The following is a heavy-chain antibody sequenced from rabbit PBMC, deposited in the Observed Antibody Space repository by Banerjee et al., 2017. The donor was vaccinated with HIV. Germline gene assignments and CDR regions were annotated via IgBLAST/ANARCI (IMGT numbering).Heavy chain of an antibody. Sequence: QEQLEESGGDLVKPEGSLTLTCTASGFSFSNGYVMCWVRQAPGKGLEWIACINTSSGNTVYASWAKGRFTISKTASTTVTLQMTSLTAADTATYFCARDAGGDGYGYATRLDLWGQGTLVTGS. D-gene: IGHD6-1*01. CDR3: ARDAGGDGYGYATRLDL. CDR2: INTSSGNT. CDR1: GFSFSNGYV. J-gene: IGHJ3*01. V-gene: IGHV1S45*01.